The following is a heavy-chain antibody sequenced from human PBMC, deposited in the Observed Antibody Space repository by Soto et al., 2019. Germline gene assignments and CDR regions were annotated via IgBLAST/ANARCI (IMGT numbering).Heavy chain of an antibody. CDR2: MNPNSGNT. J-gene: IGHJ6*02. Sequence: QVQLVQSGAEVKKPGASVKVSCKASGYTFTSYDINWVRQATGQGLEWMGWMNPNSGNTGYAQKFQGRRTMTRNTSKSTAYMERSSLRAEDSAVYYCARGRTLYGLEVWGQGTTVTVSS. V-gene: IGHV1-8*01. CDR1: GYTFTSYD. CDR3: ARGRTLYGLEV.